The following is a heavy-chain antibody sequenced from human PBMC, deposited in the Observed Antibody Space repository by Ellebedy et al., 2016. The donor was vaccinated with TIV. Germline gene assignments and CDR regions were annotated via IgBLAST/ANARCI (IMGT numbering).Heavy chain of an antibody. D-gene: IGHD2-15*01. V-gene: IGHV1-46*01. CDR1: GYTFTSYF. J-gene: IGHJ2*01. CDR3: ARRYCSGGSCPKRYWYFDL. Sequence: AASVKVSCKASGYTFTSYFMHWVRQAPGQGLEWMGIINPSGGSTTYAQKFQGRVTMTRDTSTSTVYIELSSLRSEDTAVYYCARRYCSGGSCPKRYWYFDLWGRGTLVTVSS. CDR2: INPSGGST.